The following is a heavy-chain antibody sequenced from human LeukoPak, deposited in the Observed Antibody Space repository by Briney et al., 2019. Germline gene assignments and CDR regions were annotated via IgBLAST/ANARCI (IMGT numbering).Heavy chain of an antibody. CDR3: AKVVVLPGAKRGLYYYYGVDV. D-gene: IGHD2-15*01. J-gene: IGHJ6*02. V-gene: IGHV4-59*01. Sequence: PSETLSLTCTVSGGSISSSSYWSWTRQPPGKGLEWIGYISYSGTTNYNPSLTSRVTISVDTSKKQFSLKLSSVTAADTAVYYCAKVVVLPGAKRGLYYYYGVDVWGQGTTVTVSS. CDR1: GGSISSSSY. CDR2: ISYSGTT.